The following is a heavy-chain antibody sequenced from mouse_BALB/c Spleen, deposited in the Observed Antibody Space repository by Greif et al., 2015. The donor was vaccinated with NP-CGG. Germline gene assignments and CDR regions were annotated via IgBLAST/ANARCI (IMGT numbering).Heavy chain of an antibody. CDR2: IRNKANGYTT. V-gene: IGHV7-3*02. Sequence: EVKVVESGGGLVQPGGSLRLSCATSGFTFTDYYMSWVRQPPGKALEWLGFIRNKANGYTTEYSASVKGRFTISRDNSQSILYLQMNTLRAEDSATYYCARDGWVYAMDYWGQGTSVTVSS. CDR1: GFTFTDYY. CDR3: ARDGWVYAMDY. J-gene: IGHJ4*01.